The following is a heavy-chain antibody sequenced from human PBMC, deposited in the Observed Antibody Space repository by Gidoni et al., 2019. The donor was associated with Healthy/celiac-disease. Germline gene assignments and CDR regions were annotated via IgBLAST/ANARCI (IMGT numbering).Heavy chain of an antibody. V-gene: IGHV1-69*01. CDR1: GGTFSSYA. D-gene: IGHD3-3*01. Sequence: QVQLVQPGAEVKKPGSSVKVSCKASGGTFSSYAISWVRQAPGQGLEWMGGIIPIFGTANYAQKFQGRVTITADEATSTAYMELSSLRSEDTAVYYCARGPRFLDLNYFDYWGQGTLVTVSS. CDR2: IIPIFGTA. CDR3: ARGPRFLDLNYFDY. J-gene: IGHJ4*02.